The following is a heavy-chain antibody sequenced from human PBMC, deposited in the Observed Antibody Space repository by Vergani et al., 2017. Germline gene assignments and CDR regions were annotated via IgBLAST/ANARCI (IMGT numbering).Heavy chain of an antibody. CDR1: GYSFTSYW. V-gene: IGHV5-51*01. J-gene: IGHJ4*02. D-gene: IGHD3-9*01. CDR3: ARRYYDILTGYYRFDY. CDR2: IYPGDSDT. Sequence: ELQLVQSGAEVKKPGESLKISCKGSGYSFTSYWIGWVRQLPGKGLEWMGIIYPGDSDTRYSPSFQGQVTISADKSFSTAYLQWSSLKASDTAMYYCARRYYDILTGYYRFDYWGQGTLVTVSS.